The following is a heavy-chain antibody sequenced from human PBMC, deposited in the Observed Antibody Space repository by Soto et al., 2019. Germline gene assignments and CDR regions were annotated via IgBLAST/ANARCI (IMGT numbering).Heavy chain of an antibody. V-gene: IGHV3-15*07. CDR3: TTDRLTFAGSYWGIDYYYGMDV. Sequence: EVQLVESGGGLVKPGGSLRLSCAASGFTFSNAWMNWVRQAPGKGLEWVGRIKSKTDGGTTDYAAPVKGRFTISRDDSKNTLYLRMNSLKTGDTAVYYCTTDRLTFAGSYWGIDYYYGMDVWGQGTTVTVSS. J-gene: IGHJ6*02. D-gene: IGHD1-26*01. CDR2: IKSKTDGGTT. CDR1: GFTFSNAW.